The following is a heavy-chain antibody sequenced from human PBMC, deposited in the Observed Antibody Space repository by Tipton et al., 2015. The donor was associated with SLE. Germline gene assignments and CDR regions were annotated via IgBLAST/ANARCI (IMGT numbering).Heavy chain of an antibody. CDR3: AREGRRDFGAPGAFDI. D-gene: IGHD3-16*01. J-gene: IGHJ3*02. Sequence: GLVKPSETLSLTCTVSGGSISSHYWSWIRQPPGKGLEWIGYIYYSGSTNYNPSLKSRVTISVDTSKNQFSLKLSSVTAADTAVYYCAREGRRDFGAPGAFDIWGQGTMVTVSS. V-gene: IGHV4-59*11. CDR2: IYYSGST. CDR1: GGSISSHY.